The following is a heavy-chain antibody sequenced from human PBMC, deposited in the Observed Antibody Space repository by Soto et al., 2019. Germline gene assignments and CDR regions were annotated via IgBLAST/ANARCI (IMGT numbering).Heavy chain of an antibody. V-gene: IGHV1-58*01. Sequence: SVKVSCKASGLTFSSSAVQWVRQARGQRLEWIGWIVVGSGSTKYAQKFKERVTITRDMSTSTAYMELSSLRSEDTAVYYCAAPPNRDAYNYGYWGQGTPVTVSS. CDR1: GLTFSSSA. J-gene: IGHJ4*02. CDR2: IVVGSGST. D-gene: IGHD5-12*01. CDR3: AAPPNRDAYNYGY.